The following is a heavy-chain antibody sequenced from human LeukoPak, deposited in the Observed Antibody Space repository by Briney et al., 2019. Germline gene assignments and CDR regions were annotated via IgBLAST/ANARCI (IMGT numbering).Heavy chain of an antibody. CDR1: GVTFNNYA. V-gene: IGHV3-23*01. J-gene: IGHJ4*02. D-gene: IGHD4-17*01. Sequence: AGSLRLSCAASGVTFNNYARNWVRQAPGKGLEWVGSISGGGGTTYYPDSTKGRFTISRDNSQNTLYQQMNSLRAEDTAVYYCARVYADYVGYFFFDYWGQRTLVTVSS. CDR3: ARVYADYVGYFFFDY. CDR2: ISGGGGTT.